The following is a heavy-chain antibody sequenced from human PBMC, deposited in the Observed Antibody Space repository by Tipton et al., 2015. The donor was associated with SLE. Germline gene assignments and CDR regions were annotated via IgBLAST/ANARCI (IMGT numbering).Heavy chain of an antibody. CDR2: VHHSGST. V-gene: IGHV4-38-2*02. Sequence: TLSLTCNVSGYSISSGYYWGWIRQSPGKGLEWIGSVHHSGSTYYNPSLRSRLTISVDTSKNQFSLKLSSVTAADTAVYYCARRSYYDSTGYFAYWSHGSLVTVSS. CDR3: ARRSYYDSTGYFAY. J-gene: IGHJ4*01. CDR1: GYSISSGYY. D-gene: IGHD3-22*01.